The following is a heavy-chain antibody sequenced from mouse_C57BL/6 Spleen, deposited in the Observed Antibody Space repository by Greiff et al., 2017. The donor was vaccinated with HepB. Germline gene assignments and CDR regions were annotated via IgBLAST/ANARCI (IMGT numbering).Heavy chain of an antibody. CDR2: IDPETGGT. Sequence: QVQLQQSGAELVRPGASVTLSCKASGYTFTDYEMHWVKQTPVHGLEWIGAIDPETGGTAYNQKFKGKAILTADKSSSTAYMELRSLTSEDSAVYYCTRTIRTWFAYWGQGTLVTVSA. CDR1: GYTFTDYE. CDR3: TRTIRTWFAY. J-gene: IGHJ3*01. V-gene: IGHV1-15*01.